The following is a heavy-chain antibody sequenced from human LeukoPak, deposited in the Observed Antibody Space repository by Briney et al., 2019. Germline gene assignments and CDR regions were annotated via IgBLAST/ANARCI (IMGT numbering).Heavy chain of an antibody. CDR3: ASANPSYYYDSSGYYYGSLDY. J-gene: IGHJ4*02. V-gene: IGHV1-2*02. CDR1: GYTFTGYY. CDR2: INPNSGGT. Sequence: ASVKVSCKASGYTFTGYYMHWVRQAPGQGLEWMGWINPNSGGTNYAQKFQGRVTMTRDTSISTAYMELSRLRSDDTAVYYCASANPSYYYDSSGYYYGSLDYWSQGTLVTVSS. D-gene: IGHD3-22*01.